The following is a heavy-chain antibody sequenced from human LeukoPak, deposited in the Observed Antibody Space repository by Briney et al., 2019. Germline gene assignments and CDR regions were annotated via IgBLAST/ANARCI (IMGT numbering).Heavy chain of an antibody. CDR1: GGSFSGYY. Sequence: SETLSLTCAVYGGSFSGYYWSWIRQPPGKGLEWIGEINHSGSTNYNPSLKSRVTISVDTSKNQFSLKLSSVTAADTAVYYCASFIEYTSSDAFDIWGQGTMVTVSS. D-gene: IGHD6-6*01. J-gene: IGHJ3*02. V-gene: IGHV4-34*01. CDR3: ASFIEYTSSDAFDI. CDR2: INHSGST.